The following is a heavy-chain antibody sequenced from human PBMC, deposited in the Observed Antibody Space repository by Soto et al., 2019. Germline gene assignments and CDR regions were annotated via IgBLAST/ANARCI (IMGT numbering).Heavy chain of an antibody. V-gene: IGHV1-18*01. D-gene: IGHD1-26*01. J-gene: IGHJ5*02. Sequence: GQGLEWMGRISAYNGNTNYAQKLQGRVTMTTDTSTSTAYMELRSLRSDDTAVYYCARVVGALGHGFDPWGQGTLVTVSS. CDR3: ARVVGALGHGFDP. CDR2: ISAYNGNT.